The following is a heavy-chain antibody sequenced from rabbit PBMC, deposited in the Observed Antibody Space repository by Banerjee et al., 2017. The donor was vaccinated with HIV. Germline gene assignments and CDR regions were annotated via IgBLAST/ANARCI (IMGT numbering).Heavy chain of an antibody. J-gene: IGHJ3*01. CDR2: ISYRGGA. D-gene: IGHD1-1*01. CDR1: GFSFSDRDV. CDR3: ARLNSGGYLGL. Sequence: QEELEESGGGLVKPEGSLTLTCKASGFSFSDRDVMCWVRQAPGKGLEWIGYISYRGGAYYASWAKGRFTISKTSSTTVTLQMTSLTAADTATHFCARLNSGGYLGLRGQGTLVTVS. V-gene: IGHV1S45*01.